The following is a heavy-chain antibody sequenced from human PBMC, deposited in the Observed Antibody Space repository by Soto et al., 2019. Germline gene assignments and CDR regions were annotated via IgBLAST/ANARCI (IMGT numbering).Heavy chain of an antibody. Sequence: AAPVKGSFKASGYTFSNDGVTWVRQAPGQGLEWMGWSSGYNGNTNYAQNFQGRVTMTADPSTRTAYMDLRSLRSDDTAVYFCARKSSRSSWFDPWGQGILVTVSS. V-gene: IGHV1-18*01. D-gene: IGHD6-6*01. CDR3: ARKSSRSSWFDP. CDR1: GYTFSNDG. J-gene: IGHJ5*02. CDR2: SSGYNGNT.